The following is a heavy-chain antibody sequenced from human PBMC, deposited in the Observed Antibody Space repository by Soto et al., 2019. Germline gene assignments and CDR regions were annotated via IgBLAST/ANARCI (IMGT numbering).Heavy chain of an antibody. CDR3: ARRARSCSGGSCYRFDY. D-gene: IGHD2-15*01. V-gene: IGHV5-51*01. J-gene: IGHJ4*02. CDR1: GYSFTSYW. CDR2: IYPGDSDT. Sequence: EVQLVQSGAEVKKPGESLKISCKGSGYSFTSYWIGWVRQMPGKGLEWMGIIYPGDSDTRYSPSFQGQVTISADKSISTGYLQWSSLKASDTAMYYCARRARSCSGGSCYRFDYWGQGTLVTVSS.